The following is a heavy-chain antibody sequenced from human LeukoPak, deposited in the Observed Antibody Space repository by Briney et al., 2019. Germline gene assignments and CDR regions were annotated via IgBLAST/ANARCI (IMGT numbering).Heavy chain of an antibody. CDR3: AESAWVTGTTGPFDI. CDR2: ITPFNGNT. D-gene: IGHD1-20*01. J-gene: IGHJ3*02. V-gene: IGHV1-45*02. Sequence: ASVKVSCKASGYTFTYHYLHWVRQAPGQALEWMGWITPFNGNTNYAQKFQDRVTITRDRSMSTAYMELSSLRSEDTAMYYCAESAWVTGTTGPFDIWGQGTMVTVSS. CDR1: GYTFTYHY.